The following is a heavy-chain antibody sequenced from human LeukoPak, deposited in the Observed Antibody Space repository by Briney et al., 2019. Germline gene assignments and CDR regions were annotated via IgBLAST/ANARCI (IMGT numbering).Heavy chain of an antibody. CDR3: ARDNGGMERWLQFWGFGY. Sequence: ASVKVSCKASGYTFTGYYMHWVRQAPGQGLEWMGWINPNSGGTNYAQKFQGRVTMTRDTSISTAYMELSRLRSDDTAVYYCARDNGGMERWLQFWGFGYWGQGTLVTVSS. CDR2: INPNSGGT. CDR1: GYTFTGYY. V-gene: IGHV1-2*02. J-gene: IGHJ4*02. D-gene: IGHD5-24*01.